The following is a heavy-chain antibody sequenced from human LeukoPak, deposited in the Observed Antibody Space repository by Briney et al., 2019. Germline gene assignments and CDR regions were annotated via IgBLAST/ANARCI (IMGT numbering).Heavy chain of an antibody. Sequence: ASVKVSCKASGYTFTDYYMHWVRQAPGQGFEWMGGINPNDGDTNYAQKFQGRVTMTRDTSISTANMEVSRLRSDDTAVYYCARPNFLYCSSSTCLFGLWGQGTLVTVPS. CDR2: INPNDGDT. D-gene: IGHD2-2*01. CDR3: ARPNFLYCSSSTCLFGL. J-gene: IGHJ4*02. V-gene: IGHV1-2*02. CDR1: GYTFTDYY.